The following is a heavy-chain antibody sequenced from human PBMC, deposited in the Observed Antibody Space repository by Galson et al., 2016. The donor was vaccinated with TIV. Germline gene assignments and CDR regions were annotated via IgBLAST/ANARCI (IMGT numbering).Heavy chain of an antibody. CDR3: ARPADTWNDVPFDY. CDR2: ISTYNGNT. J-gene: IGHJ4*02. V-gene: IGHV1-18*01. CDR1: GYTFSNYG. Sequence: SVKVSCKASGYTFSNYGFGWVRQAPGQGLEWMGWISTYNGNTKYAQKFQGRVTLTTETSTSTASMELRGLTSDDTAMFYCARPADTWNDVPFDYWGQGTLVTVSS. D-gene: IGHD1-1*01.